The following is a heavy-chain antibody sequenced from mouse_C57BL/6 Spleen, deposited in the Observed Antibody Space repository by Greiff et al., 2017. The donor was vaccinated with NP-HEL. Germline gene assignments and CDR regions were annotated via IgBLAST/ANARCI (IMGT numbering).Heavy chain of an antibody. D-gene: IGHD1-1*01. V-gene: IGHV5-4*01. CDR1: GFTFSSYA. Sequence: EVQLVESGGGLVKPGGSLKLSCAASGFTFSSYAMSWVRQTPEKRLEWVATISDGGSYTYYPDNVKGRFTISRDNAKNNLYLQMSHLKSEDTPMYYGARDRGITTVVAPFDYWGKGTTLTVSS. J-gene: IGHJ2*01. CDR3: ARDRGITTVVAPFDY. CDR2: ISDGGSYT.